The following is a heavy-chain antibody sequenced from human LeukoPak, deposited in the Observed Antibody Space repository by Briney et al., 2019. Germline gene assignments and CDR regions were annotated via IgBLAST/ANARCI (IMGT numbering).Heavy chain of an antibody. V-gene: IGHV1-69*13. D-gene: IGHD3-3*01. Sequence: GASVKVSCKASGGTFSSYAISWVRQAPGQGLEWMGGIIPIFGTANYAQKFQGRVTITADESTSTAYMELSSLRSEDTAVYYCARDARFLEWRREAAGGSWGDYYYYGMDVWGQGTTVTVSS. CDR3: ARDARFLEWRREAAGGSWGDYYYYGMDV. CDR1: GGTFSSYA. CDR2: IIPIFGTA. J-gene: IGHJ6*02.